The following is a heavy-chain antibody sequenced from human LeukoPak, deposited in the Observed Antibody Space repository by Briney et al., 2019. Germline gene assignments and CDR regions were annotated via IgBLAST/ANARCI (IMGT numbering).Heavy chain of an antibody. CDR3: ARVEWGYSSSWYGAFDI. J-gene: IGHJ3*02. CDR1: GFTFSSYA. D-gene: IGHD6-13*01. Sequence: GGSLRLSCAASGFTFSSYAMHWVRQAPGKGLEWVAVISYDGSNKYYADSVKGRFTISRDNSKNTLYLQMNSLRSEDTAVYYCARVEWGYSSSWYGAFDIWGQGTMVTVSS. V-gene: IGHV3-30-3*01. CDR2: ISYDGSNK.